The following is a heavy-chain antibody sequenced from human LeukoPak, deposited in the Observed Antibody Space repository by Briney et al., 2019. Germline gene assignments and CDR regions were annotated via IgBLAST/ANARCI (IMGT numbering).Heavy chain of an antibody. CDR1: GYSFPNYW. CDR3: ARRDFGSARHFFDY. CDR2: IYPDDSDT. D-gene: IGHD3-10*01. J-gene: IGHJ4*02. V-gene: IGHV5-51*01. Sequence: GESLKISCQGSGYSFPNYWIGWVRQMPGKGLEWMGIIYPDDSDTRYNPSFQGQVTISADKSISTAFLQWSSLRASDTAMYYCARRDFGSARHFFDYWGQGTLVTVSS.